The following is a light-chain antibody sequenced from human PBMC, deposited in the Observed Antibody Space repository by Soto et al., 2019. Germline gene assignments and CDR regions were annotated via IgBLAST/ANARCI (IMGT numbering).Light chain of an antibody. J-gene: IGKJ4*01. CDR3: QQYSSYPPT. CDR1: QDINSF. Sequence: IQMTQSPSSLSASVGDRVAITCRASQDINSFLAWFQQKPGKAPTSLIYAASTLQSGVSSNFSGSGSGTDFTLTITSLQPEDFATYYCQQYSSYPPTFGGGTKVEL. CDR2: AAS. V-gene: IGKV1-16*02.